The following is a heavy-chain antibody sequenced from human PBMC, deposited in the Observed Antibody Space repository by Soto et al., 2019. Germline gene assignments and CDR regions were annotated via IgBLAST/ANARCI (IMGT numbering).Heavy chain of an antibody. Sequence: QVQLVQSGAEVKKPGSSVKVSCKASGGTFSSYAISWVRQAPGQGLEWMGGIIPIFGTANYAQKFQGRVTITADESTSTAYMGLSSLRSEDTAVYYCAREVSGGSYHQPFDYWGQGTLVTVSS. CDR3: AREVSGGSYHQPFDY. D-gene: IGHD1-26*01. CDR2: IIPIFGTA. V-gene: IGHV1-69*01. CDR1: GGTFSSYA. J-gene: IGHJ4*02.